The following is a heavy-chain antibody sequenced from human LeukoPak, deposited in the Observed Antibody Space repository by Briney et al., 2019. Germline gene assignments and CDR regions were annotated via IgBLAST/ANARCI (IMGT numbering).Heavy chain of an antibody. CDR1: RFTLSSHL. D-gene: IGHD6-13*01. J-gene: IGHJ4*02. CDR3: ARVASGSTWSVDY. Sequence: GGSLRLSCAVSRFTLSSHLMHWVRQAPGKGLVWVSRINSDGSSTSYADSVKGRFTISRDNAKNTLYLQMNSLRAEDTAVYYCARVASGSTWSVDYWGQGTLVTVSS. CDR2: INSDGSST. V-gene: IGHV3-74*01.